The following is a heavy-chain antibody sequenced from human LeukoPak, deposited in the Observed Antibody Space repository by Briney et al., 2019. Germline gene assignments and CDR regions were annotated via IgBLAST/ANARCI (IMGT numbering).Heavy chain of an antibody. J-gene: IGHJ5*02. D-gene: IGHD4-23*01. Sequence: GASVKVSCKASGYTFTSYYMHWVRQAPGQGLEWMGIINPSGGSTSYAQKFQGRVTMTRDMSTSTDYMDLNSLRSEDTAVYYCARDNSVEDTAWWFDPWGQGTLVTVSS. CDR3: ARDNSVEDTAWWFDP. V-gene: IGHV1-46*01. CDR2: INPSGGST. CDR1: GYTFTSYY.